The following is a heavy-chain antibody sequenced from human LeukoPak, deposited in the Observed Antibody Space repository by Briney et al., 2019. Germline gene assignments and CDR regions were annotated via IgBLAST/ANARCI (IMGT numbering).Heavy chain of an antibody. J-gene: IGHJ4*02. D-gene: IGHD6-13*01. CDR2: ISFDGSNQ. Sequence: PGRSLRLSCAASGFTLISYAMHWVRQAPGKGLEWVAVISFDGSNQYYTDSVKGRFTISRDNSKNTVDLQMNSVRVEDTALYYRARGPYSSSWYDFWGQGTLVTVSS. CDR1: GFTLISYA. V-gene: IGHV3-30*04. CDR3: ARGPYSSSWYDF.